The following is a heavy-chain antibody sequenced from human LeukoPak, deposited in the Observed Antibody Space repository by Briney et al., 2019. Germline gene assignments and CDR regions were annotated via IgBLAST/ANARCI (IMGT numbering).Heavy chain of an antibody. CDR2: IIPIFGTA. D-gene: IGHD2-2*01. Sequence: GASVKVSCKASGGTFSSYAISWVRQAPGQGLEGMGGIIPIFGTANYAQKFQGRVTITADKSTSTAYMELSSLRSEDTAVYYCARGGGYCSSTSCPEFDYWGQGTLVTVSS. V-gene: IGHV1-69*06. CDR1: GGTFSSYA. CDR3: ARGGGYCSSTSCPEFDY. J-gene: IGHJ4*02.